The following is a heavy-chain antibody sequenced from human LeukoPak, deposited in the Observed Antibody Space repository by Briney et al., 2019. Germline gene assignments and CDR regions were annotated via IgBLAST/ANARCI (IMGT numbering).Heavy chain of an antibody. D-gene: IGHD5-24*01. CDR3: ARVRRDGYNLDY. V-gene: IGHV3-66*01. CDR2: IYSGGIT. CDR1: GFTVSSNY. Sequence: PGGSLRLSCAASGFTVSSNYMSWVRQAPGKGLEWVSVIYSGGITYYADSVKGRFTISRDNSKNTLYLQMNSLRAEDTAVYYCARVRRDGYNLDYWGQGTLVTVSS. J-gene: IGHJ4*02.